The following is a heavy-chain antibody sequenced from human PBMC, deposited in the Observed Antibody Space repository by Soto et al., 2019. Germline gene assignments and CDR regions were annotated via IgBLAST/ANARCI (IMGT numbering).Heavy chain of an antibody. Sequence: QVHLVQSGAEVKKPGSSVKVSCKAAGGTFSTYTLIWVRQAPGQGLEWMGRIIPKLTVRNSAQKFQGRVTLTADKSTSTAFMELTSLRSDDTAVYYCSIGSWSAETFDVWGQGTMVTVSS. J-gene: IGHJ3*01. CDR3: SIGSWSAETFDV. V-gene: IGHV1-69*02. CDR2: IIPKLTVR. D-gene: IGHD2-2*01. CDR1: GGTFSTYT.